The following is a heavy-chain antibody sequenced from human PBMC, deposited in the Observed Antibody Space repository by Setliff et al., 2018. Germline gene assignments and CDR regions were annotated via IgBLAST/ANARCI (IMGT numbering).Heavy chain of an antibody. Sequence: SETLSLTCTVSGGSVSNSGFFWGWLRQAPGKGLEWIGNIYDSGSSNYNASLKSRLIITRDTSKNQISLKLASVTAADTAVYYCAKGGGRYHSASWGQGTLVTVS. CDR3: AKGGGRYHSAS. CDR1: GGSVSNSGFF. D-gene: IGHD1-26*01. CDR2: IYDSGSS. J-gene: IGHJ4*02. V-gene: IGHV4-39*07.